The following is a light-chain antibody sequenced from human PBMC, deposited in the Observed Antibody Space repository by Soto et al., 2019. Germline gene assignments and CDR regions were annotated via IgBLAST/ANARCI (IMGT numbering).Light chain of an antibody. V-gene: IGKV4-1*01. CDR3: QQYYAAPLT. CDR1: QSVLSSSNNKNF. Sequence: DFVMTQSPDSLAVSLGERATINCKSSQSVLSSSNNKNFLAWFQQRPGQPPKLLIYWASTREPGVPDRFSGSGSWTDFTLTISSLQAEDVAVYYCQQYYAAPLTFGGGTKVEIK. J-gene: IGKJ4*01. CDR2: WAS.